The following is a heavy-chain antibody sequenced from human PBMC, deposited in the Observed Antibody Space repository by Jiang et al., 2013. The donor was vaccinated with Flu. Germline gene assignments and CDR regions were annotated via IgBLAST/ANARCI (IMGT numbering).Heavy chain of an antibody. Sequence: SGAEVKKARASVKVSCKASGYSFIDYYMHWVRQAPGQGLEWMGWINPNRGDTNYAQNFQGWVTMTTDTSTSTSYMELRSLRSDDTAVYFCAGRTVTTAEDYFAYWGQGTLVTVSS. J-gene: IGHJ4*02. CDR3: AGRTVTTAEDYFAY. CDR2: INPNRGDT. V-gene: IGHV1-2*04. CDR1: GYSFIDYY. D-gene: IGHD4-17*01.